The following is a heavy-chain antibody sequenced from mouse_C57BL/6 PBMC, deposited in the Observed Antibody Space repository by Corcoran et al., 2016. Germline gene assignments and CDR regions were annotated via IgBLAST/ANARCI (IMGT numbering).Heavy chain of an antibody. D-gene: IGHD2-12*01. CDR2: IDPEDGET. CDR3: ARVPIPYTNYALDY. V-gene: IGHV14-2*01. Sequence: EVQVQQAGAEIEKPGASVKLCCTASGFNIKDDYMHWVKQRTEQGLEWIGRIDPEDGETKYAPKYQGKATITADTSSNTAYLQLSSLTSEDTAVYYCARVPIPYTNYALDYWGQGTSVTVSS. J-gene: IGHJ4*01. CDR1: GFNIKDDY.